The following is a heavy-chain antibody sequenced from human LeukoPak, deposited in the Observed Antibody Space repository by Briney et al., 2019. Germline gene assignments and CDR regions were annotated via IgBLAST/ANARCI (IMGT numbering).Heavy chain of an antibody. D-gene: IGHD4-11*01. CDR2: INPNSGGT. CDR3: ARGATTVTYYYYNYFDV. J-gene: IGHJ6*03. CDR1: GYTFTGYY. Sequence: GASVKVSCKASGYTFTGYYMHWVRQAPGQGLEWMGWINPNSGGTNYAQKFQGRVTMTRDTSISTAYMEPSRLRSDDTAVYYCARGATTVTYYYYNYFDVWGKGTTVTVSS. V-gene: IGHV1-2*02.